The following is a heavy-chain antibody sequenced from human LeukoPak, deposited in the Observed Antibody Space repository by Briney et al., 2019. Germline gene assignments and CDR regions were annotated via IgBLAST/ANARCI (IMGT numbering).Heavy chain of an antibody. V-gene: IGHV4-4*07. D-gene: IGHD3-10*01. CDR1: GGSISSYY. CDR2: IYTSGST. Sequence: SQTLSLTCTVSGGSISSYYWSWIRQPAGKGLEWIGRIYTSGSTNYNPSLKSRVTMSVDTSKNQFSLKLSSVTAADTAVYYCAGYYYGSGSYGHVPWGQGTLVTVSS. CDR3: AGYYYGSGSYGHVP. J-gene: IGHJ5*02.